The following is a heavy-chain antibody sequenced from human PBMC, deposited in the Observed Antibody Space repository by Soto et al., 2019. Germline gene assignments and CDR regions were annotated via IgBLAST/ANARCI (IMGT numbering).Heavy chain of an antibody. Sequence: GGSLRLSCAASGFTFSSFAMNWVRQAPGKGLEWVSSLRGSGGNTYYADSVKGRFTISRDNSKNTLDLQMICLRAEDTAVYYCVKVHIDYGNYRIGSWFDPWSQGTQVTVSS. V-gene: IGHV3-23*01. J-gene: IGHJ5*02. CDR2: LRGSGGNT. D-gene: IGHD4-4*01. CDR3: VKVHIDYGNYRIGSWFDP. CDR1: GFTFSSFA.